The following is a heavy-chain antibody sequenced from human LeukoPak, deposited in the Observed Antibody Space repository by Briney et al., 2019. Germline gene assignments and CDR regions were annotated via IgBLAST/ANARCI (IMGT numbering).Heavy chain of an antibody. D-gene: IGHD2-8*02. CDR1: GLTVSTSY. Sequence: SGDSLRLSCVVSGLTVSTSYMGWVRQAPGKGLEWVSAIYNDGSSYYADSVKGRFTISRDNSKNTLYLQMNSLTVEDTAVYYCALDCCTGSRFDHWGQGTRVTVST. V-gene: IGHV3-53*01. CDR3: ALDCCTGSRFDH. CDR2: IYNDGSS. J-gene: IGHJ4*02.